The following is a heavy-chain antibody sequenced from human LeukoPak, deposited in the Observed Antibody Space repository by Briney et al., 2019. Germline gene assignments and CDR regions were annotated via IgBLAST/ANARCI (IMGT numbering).Heavy chain of an antibody. J-gene: IGHJ4*02. Sequence: SETLSLTCTVSGGSMSNYYWSWIRQPPGKGLEWIGYIYYSGSTNYNPSLKSRVTIAIDTSKNQFSLKVSSVTAADTAVYYCARHPPGRPYFDYWGRGTLVTVSS. CDR3: ARHPPGRPYFDY. CDR1: GGSMSNYY. V-gene: IGHV4-59*08. CDR2: IYYSGST.